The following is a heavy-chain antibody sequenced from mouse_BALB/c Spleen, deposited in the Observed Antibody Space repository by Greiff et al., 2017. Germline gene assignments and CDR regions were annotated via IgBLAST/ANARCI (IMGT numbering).Heavy chain of an antibody. CDR1: GFAFSSYD. V-gene: IGHV5-12-1*01. CDR3: ARIYYYGSSDY. J-gene: IGHJ2*01. Sequence: EVHLVESGGGLVKPGGSLKLSCAASGFAFSSYDMSWVRQTPEKRLEWVAYISSGGGSTYYPDTVKGRFTISRDNAKNTLYLQMSSLKSEDTAMYYCARIYYYGSSDYWGQGTTLTVSS. D-gene: IGHD1-1*01. CDR2: ISSGGGST.